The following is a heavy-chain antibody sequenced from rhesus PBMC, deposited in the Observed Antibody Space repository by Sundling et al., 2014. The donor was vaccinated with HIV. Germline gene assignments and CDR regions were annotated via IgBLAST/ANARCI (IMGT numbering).Heavy chain of an antibody. CDR3: AKSPLGGNSPYYFDY. CDR2: ISSGGGST. V-gene: IGHV3S42*01. Sequence: EVQLVESGGGLVQPGGSLRLSCVASGFTFSSYGMYWVRQAPGKGLEWISAISSGGGSTYYADSVKGRFTISRDNSKNTLSLQMNSLRAEDTAVYYCAKSPLGGNSPYYFDYWGQGVLVTVSS. D-gene: IGHD4-17*01. CDR1: GFTFSSYG. J-gene: IGHJ4*01.